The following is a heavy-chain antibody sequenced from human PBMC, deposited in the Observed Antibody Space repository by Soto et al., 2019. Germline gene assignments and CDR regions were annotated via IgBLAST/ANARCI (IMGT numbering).Heavy chain of an antibody. J-gene: IGHJ4*02. CDR3: ARGVQIIVLLPAAIDY. V-gene: IGHV3-48*02. D-gene: IGHD2-2*01. Sequence: GGSLRLSCAASGFTFSSYSMDGVRQAQGKGLEWVSYIHNSSSTIYYADSVRGRFTISRDNAKNSLYLQMNSLRDEDTAVYYCARGVQIIVLLPAAIDYWGQGTLVTVSS. CDR2: IHNSSSTI. CDR1: GFTFSSYS.